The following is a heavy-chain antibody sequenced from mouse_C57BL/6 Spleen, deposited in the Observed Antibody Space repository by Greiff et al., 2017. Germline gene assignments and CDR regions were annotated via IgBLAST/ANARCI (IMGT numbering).Heavy chain of an antibody. D-gene: IGHD1-1*01. CDR1: GYTFTDYY. CDR2: IYPGSGNT. V-gene: IGHV1-76*01. Sequence: VQLQQSGAELVRPGASVKLSCKASGYTFTDYYINWVKQRPGQGLEWIARIYPGSGNTYYNEKFKGKATLTAEKSSSTAYMQLSSLTSEDSAVYFCARDVYYYGSSLDWYFDVWGTGTTVTVSS. CDR3: ARDVYYYGSSLDWYFDV. J-gene: IGHJ1*03.